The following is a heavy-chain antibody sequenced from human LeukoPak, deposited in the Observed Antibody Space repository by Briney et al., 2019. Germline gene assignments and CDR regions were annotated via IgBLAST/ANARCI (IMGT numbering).Heavy chain of an antibody. D-gene: IGHD1-1*01. CDR1: GYTFTSFG. CDR3: ARDPKFRSEEYNWNDPFDY. V-gene: IGHV1-18*01. CDR2: ISAYNGNT. Sequence: ASVKVSCKASGYTFTSFGISWVRQAPGQGLEWMGWISAYNGNTNYAQKLQGRVTMTTDTSTSTAYMELRSLRSDDTAVYYCARDPKFRSEEYNWNDPFDYWGQGTLVTVSS. J-gene: IGHJ4*02.